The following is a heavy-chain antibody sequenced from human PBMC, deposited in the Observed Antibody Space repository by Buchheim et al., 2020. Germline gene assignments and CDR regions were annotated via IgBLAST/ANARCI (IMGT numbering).Heavy chain of an antibody. CDR3: ATSRRGTPLVD. CDR2: VYSSGVT. D-gene: IGHD3-16*01. CDR1: GASISSGNYY. V-gene: IGHV4-31*03. J-gene: IGHJ4*02. Sequence: QVQLQESGPGLVKPAQTLSLICSVSGASISSGNYYWNWIRQRPGQGLEWIGYVYSSGVTYYSPSLRSRLAISLDPSPHPFSLRLRSVTAADTAVYYCATSRRGTPLVDWGQGSL.